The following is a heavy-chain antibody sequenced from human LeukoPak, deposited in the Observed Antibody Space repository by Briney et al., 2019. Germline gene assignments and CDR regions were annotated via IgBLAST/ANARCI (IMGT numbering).Heavy chain of an antibody. V-gene: IGHV4-34*01. Sequence: PSETLSLTCAVYGGSFSGYYWSWIRQPPGKGLEWIGEINHSGSTNYNPSLKSRVTISVDTSKNQFSLKLSSVTAADTAVYYCARQKWYYYDSSGPKGPFDYWGQGTLVTVSS. CDR1: GGSFSGYY. CDR3: ARQKWYYYDSSGPKGPFDY. J-gene: IGHJ4*02. CDR2: INHSGST. D-gene: IGHD3-22*01.